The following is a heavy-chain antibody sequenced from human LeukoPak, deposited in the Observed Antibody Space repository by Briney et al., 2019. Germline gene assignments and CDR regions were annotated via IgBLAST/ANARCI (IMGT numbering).Heavy chain of an antibody. D-gene: IGHD5-24*01. Sequence: SETLSLTCTVSGGSISSYYWSWIRQPPGKGLEWIGYIYYSGSTNYNPSLKSRVTISVDTSKNQFSLKLSSVTAADTAVYYCARHGWLQLRGHAFYIWGQGTMVTVSS. CDR2: IYYSGST. CDR3: ARHGWLQLRGHAFYI. J-gene: IGHJ3*02. V-gene: IGHV4-59*08. CDR1: GGSISSYY.